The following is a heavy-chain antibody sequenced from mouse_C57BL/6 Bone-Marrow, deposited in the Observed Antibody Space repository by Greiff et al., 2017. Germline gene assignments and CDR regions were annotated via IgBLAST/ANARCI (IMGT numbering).Heavy chain of an antibody. V-gene: IGHV5-6*01. CDR2: ISSGGSYT. CDR3: ARQINMVAY. Sequence: EVKLVESGGDLVKPGGSLKLSCAASGFTFSSYGMSWVRQTPDKRLEWVATISSGGSYTYYPDSVTGRFTISRDNAKNTLYLQKSSLKSEDTAMYYGARQINMVAYWGQGTLVTVSA. J-gene: IGHJ3*01. CDR1: GFTFSSYG.